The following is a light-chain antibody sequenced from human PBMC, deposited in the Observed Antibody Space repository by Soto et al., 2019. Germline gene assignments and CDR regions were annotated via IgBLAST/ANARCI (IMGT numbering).Light chain of an antibody. CDR3: QQYNSWPLT. Sequence: EVLMTQSPATLSVSPGERVTLSCRASQSVYSNLAWYQQKPGQAPRLLIYGASTRATGLPARFSGSGSGTEFTLTISSLQSEYFAVYYCQQYNSWPLTFGGGTKVEIK. J-gene: IGKJ4*01. V-gene: IGKV3-15*01. CDR2: GAS. CDR1: QSVYSN.